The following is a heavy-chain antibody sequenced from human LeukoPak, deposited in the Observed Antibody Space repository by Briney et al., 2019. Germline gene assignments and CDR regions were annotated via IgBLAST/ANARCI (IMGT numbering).Heavy chain of an antibody. J-gene: IGHJ6*03. V-gene: IGHV4-39*07. CDR1: GGSIDSGSYY. D-gene: IGHD6-13*01. CDR2: IYYSGNT. Sequence: SSETLSLTCTVSGGSIDSGSYYWGWIRQPPGKGLEWIGSIYYSGNTYYNPSLKSRVTISVDTSKNEFSLKLSSVTAADTAVYYCARDKAAAGTPYYYYYMDVWGKGTTVTVSS. CDR3: ARDKAAAGTPYYYYYMDV.